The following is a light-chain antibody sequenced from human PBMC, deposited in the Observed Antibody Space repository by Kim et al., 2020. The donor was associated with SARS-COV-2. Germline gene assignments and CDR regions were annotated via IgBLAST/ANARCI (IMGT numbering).Light chain of an antibody. J-gene: IGKJ2*01. CDR2: DAS. CDR1: QSVSSY. V-gene: IGKV3-11*01. CDR3: LQRSKWPYT. Sequence: EIVLTQPPATLSLSPGERATLSCRASQSVSSYSAWYQQKPGQAPRLLIYDASNRATGIPARFSGSGSGTDFTLTISSLEPEDFAVYYCLQRSKWPYTFGQGTKLEI.